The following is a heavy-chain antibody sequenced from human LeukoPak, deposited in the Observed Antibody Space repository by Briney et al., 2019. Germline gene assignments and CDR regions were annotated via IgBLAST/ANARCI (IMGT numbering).Heavy chain of an antibody. J-gene: IGHJ4*02. Sequence: GGSLRLSCAASGFTFSNHAMGWVRQAPGKGLEWVSVVSGSDGKTYYTDSVKGRFTISRDNSKNTLYLQMNSLRVEDTAVYYCARGHPHGWELYLDYWGQGTLVTVSS. CDR3: ARGHPHGWELYLDY. V-gene: IGHV3-23*01. D-gene: IGHD1-26*01. CDR2: VSGSDGKT. CDR1: GFTFSNHA.